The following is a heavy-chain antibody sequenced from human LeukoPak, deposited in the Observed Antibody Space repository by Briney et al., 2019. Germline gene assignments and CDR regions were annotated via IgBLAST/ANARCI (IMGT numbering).Heavy chain of an antibody. J-gene: IGHJ4*02. CDR2: ISSNNRYI. V-gene: IGHV3-21*01. CDR3: ARGYRRDGYNPPFDY. D-gene: IGHD5-24*01. Sequence: GGSLRLSCAASGFTFSTYSMNWVRQAPGKGLEWVSSISSNNRYIYYADSVKGRFTISRDNAKNSLYLQMNSLRAEDTAMYYCARGYRRDGYNPPFDYWGQGTLVTVSS. CDR1: GFTFSTYS.